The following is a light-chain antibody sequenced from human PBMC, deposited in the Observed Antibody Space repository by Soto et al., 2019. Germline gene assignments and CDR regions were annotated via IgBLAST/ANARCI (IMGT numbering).Light chain of an antibody. CDR2: GAS. V-gene: IGKV3-20*01. CDR3: HQYYSSPTT. Sequence: EIFLTQSPVTLSVSPLEIATVSCRHSQTVSSGFLAWYQQKVGQAPRLLIYGASTRATGIPDRFSGSGSGTDFTLTIDRLEPEDFAVYYCHQYYSSPTTFGGGTKVDI. CDR1: QTVSSGF. J-gene: IGKJ4*01.